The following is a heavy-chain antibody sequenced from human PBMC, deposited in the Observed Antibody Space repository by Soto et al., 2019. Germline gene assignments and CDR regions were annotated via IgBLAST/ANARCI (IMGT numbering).Heavy chain of an antibody. V-gene: IGHV5-51*01. CDR3: ARRLWSGYYQPSSPYCYGMDV. CDR1: GYSFTSYW. Sequence: GESLKISCKGSGYSFTSYWIGWVRQMPGKGLEWMGIIYPGDSDTRYSPSFQGQVTISADKSISTAYLQWSSLKASDTAMYYCARRLWSGYYQPSSPYCYGMDVWGQGTTVTVSS. CDR2: IYPGDSDT. J-gene: IGHJ6*02. D-gene: IGHD3-3*01.